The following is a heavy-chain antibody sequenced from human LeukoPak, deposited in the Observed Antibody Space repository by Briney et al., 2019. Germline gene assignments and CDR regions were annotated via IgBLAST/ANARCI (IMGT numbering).Heavy chain of an antibody. CDR2: FDPEDGET. CDR1: GYTPTELS. Sequence: ASVKVSCKVSGYTPTELSMHWVRQAPGKGLEWMGGFDPEDGETIYAQKSQGRVTMTEDTSTDTAYMELSSLRSEDTAVYYCATGNGIGRVTNGADAFDIWGQGTMVTVSS. D-gene: IGHD4-17*01. V-gene: IGHV1-24*01. J-gene: IGHJ3*02. CDR3: ATGNGIGRVTNGADAFDI.